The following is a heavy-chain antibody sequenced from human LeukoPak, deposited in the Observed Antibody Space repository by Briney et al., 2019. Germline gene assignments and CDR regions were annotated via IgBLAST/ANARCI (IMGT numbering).Heavy chain of an antibody. CDR1: GFTFSSYG. CDR2: IRYDGSNK. D-gene: IGHD6-19*01. Sequence: GGSQRLSCAASGFTFSSYGMHWVRQAPGKGLEWVAFIRYDGSNKYYADSVKGRFTISRDNSKNTLYLQMNSLRAEDTAVYYCAKEHSSGWEMIDYWGQGTLVTVSS. V-gene: IGHV3-30*02. J-gene: IGHJ4*02. CDR3: AKEHSSGWEMIDY.